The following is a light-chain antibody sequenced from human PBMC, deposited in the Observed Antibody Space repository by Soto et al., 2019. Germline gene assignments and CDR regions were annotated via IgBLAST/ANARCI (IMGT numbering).Light chain of an antibody. J-gene: IGKJ1*01. Sequence: EIVFTQSPATLSLSPGERATLSCRASQNISSYLIWYQQKPGQSPRLLMYDVSNRATGIPARFSGSGSGTDFTLIISRLEPEDFAVYYCQQYGDSLLTFGQGTKVDIK. CDR3: QQYGDSLLT. CDR1: QNISSY. CDR2: DVS. V-gene: IGKV3-11*01.